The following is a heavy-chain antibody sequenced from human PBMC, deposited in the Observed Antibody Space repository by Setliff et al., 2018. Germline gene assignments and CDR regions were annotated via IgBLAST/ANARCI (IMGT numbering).Heavy chain of an antibody. Sequence: LRLSCAASGFTFSSYAMSWVRQAPGKGLEWVSAISGSGGSTYYADSVKGRFTISRDNSKNTLYLQMNSLRAEDTAVYYCAKDLRDFWEPTGDIWGQGTMVTVSS. CDR2: ISGSGGST. D-gene: IGHD1-26*01. V-gene: IGHV3-23*01. CDR1: GFTFSSYA. J-gene: IGHJ3*02. CDR3: AKDLRDFWEPTGDI.